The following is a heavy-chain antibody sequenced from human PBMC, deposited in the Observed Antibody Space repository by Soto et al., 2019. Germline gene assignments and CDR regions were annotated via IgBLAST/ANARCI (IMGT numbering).Heavy chain of an antibody. V-gene: IGHV1-58*01. CDR3: AAEGFYGDYDRYFDY. Sequence: SVKVSCKASGFTFTSSAVQWVRQARGQRLEWIGWIVVGSGNTNYAQKFQERVTITRDMSTSTAYMELSSLRSEDTAVYYCAAEGFYGDYDRYFDYWGQGPLVTVSS. CDR2: IVVGSGNT. D-gene: IGHD4-17*01. J-gene: IGHJ4*02. CDR1: GFTFTSSA.